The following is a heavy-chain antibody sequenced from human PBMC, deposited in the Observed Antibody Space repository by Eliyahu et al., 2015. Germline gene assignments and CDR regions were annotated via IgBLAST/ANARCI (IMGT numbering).Heavy chain of an antibody. CDR2: INHSGST. CDR3: ARDYYGSGSYYVDY. V-gene: IGHV4-34*01. CDR1: GGSFSGYY. J-gene: IGHJ4*02. D-gene: IGHD3-10*01. Sequence: QVQLQQWGAGLLKPSETLSLTCAVYGGSFSGYYWSWIRQPPGKGLEWIGEINHSGSTNYNPSLKSRVTISVDTSKNQFSLKLSSVTAADTAVYYCARDYYGSGSYYVDYWGQGTLVTVSS.